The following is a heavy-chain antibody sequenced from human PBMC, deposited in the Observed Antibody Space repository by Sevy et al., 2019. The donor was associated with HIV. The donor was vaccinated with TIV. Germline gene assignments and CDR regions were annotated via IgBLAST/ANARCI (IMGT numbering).Heavy chain of an antibody. J-gene: IGHJ4*02. Sequence: GESLKISCAASEFIFTNAWMSWVRQAPGKGLEWVGRIKSKTNGGTTDYAAPVEGRFTISRDDSKKTLYLQMNSLKTEDTAVYYCTTYLEYQLERYYFNYWGQGTLVTVSS. CDR3: TTYLEYQLERYYFNY. V-gene: IGHV3-15*01. CDR2: IKSKTNGGTT. CDR1: EFIFTNAW. D-gene: IGHD2-2*01.